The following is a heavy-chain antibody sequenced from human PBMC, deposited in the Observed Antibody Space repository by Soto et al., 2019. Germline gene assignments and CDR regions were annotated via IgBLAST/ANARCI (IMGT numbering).Heavy chain of an antibody. J-gene: IGHJ3*01. CDR2: LNPDTGNT. CDR1: GFTFSDHL. Sequence: QVQLVQSGAELKKPGASVNISCTASGFTFSDHLINWVRQVPGQGLEWMGWLNPDTGNTRYLETFQGGVTISRQPFAIIAYLDLRFLENVDMALYFCARYIPIVGPLANDAFDVWCQGPMISVSS. V-gene: IGHV1-3*01. CDR3: ARYIPIVGPLANDAFDV. D-gene: IGHD2-2*02.